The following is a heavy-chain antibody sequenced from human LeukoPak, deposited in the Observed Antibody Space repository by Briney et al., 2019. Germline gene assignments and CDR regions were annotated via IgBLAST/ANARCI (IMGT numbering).Heavy chain of an antibody. J-gene: IGHJ4*02. CDR2: INHSGST. D-gene: IGHD3-9*01. V-gene: IGHV4-34*01. Sequence: SETLSLTCAVYGGSFSGYYWSWIRQPPGQGLEWIGEINHSGSTNYNPSLKSRVTISVDTSKNQFSLKLSSVTAADTAVYYCARGRRYFDWLLRGYYFDYWGQGTLGTVSS. CDR1: GGSFSGYY. CDR3: ARGRRYFDWLLRGYYFDY.